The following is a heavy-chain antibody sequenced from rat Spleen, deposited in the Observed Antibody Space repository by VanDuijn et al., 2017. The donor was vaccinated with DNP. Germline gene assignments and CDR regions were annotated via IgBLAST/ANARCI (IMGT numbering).Heavy chain of an antibody. Sequence: EVQLVESGGGLVQPGRSLKLSCAASGFSFSDYAMAWVRQAPKKGLEWVATINYDGTRTYYRDSVKGRFTISRDNAKNTLYLQMDSLRSEDTATYYCATDYYSSSYYAMDAWGQGTSVTVSS. CDR3: ATDYYSSSYYAMDA. D-gene: IGHD1-2*01. V-gene: IGHV5S10*01. CDR2: INYDGTRT. CDR1: GFSFSDYA. J-gene: IGHJ4*01.